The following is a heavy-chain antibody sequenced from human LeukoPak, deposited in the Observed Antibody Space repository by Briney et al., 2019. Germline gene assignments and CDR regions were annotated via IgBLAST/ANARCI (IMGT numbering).Heavy chain of an antibody. CDR1: GGSISSGSYY. CDR2: IYSSGST. V-gene: IGHV4-61*02. J-gene: IGHJ4*02. CDR3: ARALAAAGTEFDY. D-gene: IGHD6-13*01. Sequence: PSETLSLTCTVSGGSISSGSYYWSWIRQPAGKGLEWIGRIYSSGSTNYNPSLKSRVTISVDTSKNQFSLKLSSVTAADTAVYYCARALAAAGTEFDYWGQGTLVTVSS.